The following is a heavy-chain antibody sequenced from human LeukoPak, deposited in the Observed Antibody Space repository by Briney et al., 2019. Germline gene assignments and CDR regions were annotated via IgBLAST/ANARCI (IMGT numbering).Heavy chain of an antibody. D-gene: IGHD3-22*01. Sequence: GGSLRLSCAASGFTFNNVWMNWGRQAPGKGLERVGRIKSKTNGGTTEYAAPVKGRFTILRDDSKNTLYLQMNSLKTEDTAVYYCMLGSGSYDSSDFDYWGQGTLVTVSS. CDR1: GFTFNNVW. V-gene: IGHV3-15*07. CDR2: IKSKTNGGTT. J-gene: IGHJ4*02. CDR3: MLGSGSYDSSDFDY.